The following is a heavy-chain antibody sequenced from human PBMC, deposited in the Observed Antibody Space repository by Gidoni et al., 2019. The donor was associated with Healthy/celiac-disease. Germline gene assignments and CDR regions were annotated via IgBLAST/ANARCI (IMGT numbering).Heavy chain of an antibody. J-gene: IGHJ4*02. CDR1: GFTLSSYG. Sequence: QVQLVESGGGVVQPGRSLRLSCAASGFTLSSYGMHWVRQAPGKGLEWVAVISYDGSNKYYADSVKGRFTISRDNSKNTLYLQMNSLRAEDTAVYYCAKTAAAGLTAYYFDYWGQGTMVTVSS. D-gene: IGHD6-13*01. V-gene: IGHV3-30*18. CDR2: ISYDGSNK. CDR3: AKTAAAGLTAYYFDY.